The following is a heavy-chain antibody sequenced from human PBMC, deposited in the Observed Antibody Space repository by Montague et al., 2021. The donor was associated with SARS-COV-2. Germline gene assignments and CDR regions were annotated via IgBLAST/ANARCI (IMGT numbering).Heavy chain of an antibody. CDR1: GGSFSGYY. CDR3: ARARQDVVVPALGIGAYYYYYMDV. V-gene: IGHV4-34*01. Sequence: SETLSLTCAVYGGSFSGYYWSWIRQPPGKGLEWIGEINHSGGTNYNPSLKSRVTISVDTSKNQFSLKLSSVTAADTAVYYCARARQDVVVPALGIGAYYYYYMDVWGKGTTVTVSS. J-gene: IGHJ6*03. CDR2: INHSGGT. D-gene: IGHD2-2*01.